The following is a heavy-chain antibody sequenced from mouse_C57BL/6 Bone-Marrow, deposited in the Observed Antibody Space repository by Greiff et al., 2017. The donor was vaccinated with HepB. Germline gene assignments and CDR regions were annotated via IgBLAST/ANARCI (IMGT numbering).Heavy chain of an antibody. CDR1: GFTFSSYA. Sequence: EVQLVESGGGLVKPGGSLKLSCAASGFTFSSYAMSWVRQTPEKRLEWVATISDGGSYTYYPDNVKGRFTISRDNAKNNLYLQMSHLKSEDTAMYYCARDGYFDDWGQGTTLTVSS. V-gene: IGHV5-4*01. CDR2: ISDGGSYT. CDR3: ARDGYFDD. J-gene: IGHJ2*01.